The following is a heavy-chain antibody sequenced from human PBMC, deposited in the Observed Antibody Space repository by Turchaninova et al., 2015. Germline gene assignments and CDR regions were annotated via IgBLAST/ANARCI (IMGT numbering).Heavy chain of an antibody. CDR1: GFTFSSYW. CDR3: YLWAFDS. CDR2: INLDGSEK. Sequence: EVQLVESGGGLVQPGGSLRLSCAASGFTFSSYWRSLVRQSPGKGLGWVANINLDGSEKYYGDSVKGRFTISRDKRKNSLYLQMNSLRAEDTAVYYCYLWAFDSWGQGTLVTVSS. J-gene: IGHJ4*02. V-gene: IGHV3-7*03. D-gene: IGHD2/OR15-2a*01.